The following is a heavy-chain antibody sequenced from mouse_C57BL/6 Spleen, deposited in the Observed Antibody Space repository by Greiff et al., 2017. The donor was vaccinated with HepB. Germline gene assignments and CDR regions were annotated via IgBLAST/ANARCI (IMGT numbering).Heavy chain of an antibody. V-gene: IGHV1-82*01. Sequence: VQLQQSGPELVKPGASVKISCKASGYAFSSSWMNWVKQRPGKGLEWIGRIYPGDGDTNYNGKFKGKATLTADKSSSTAYMQLSSLTSEDSAVYFCARNWDYFDYRGQGTTLTVSS. CDR3: ARNWDYFDY. CDR1: GYAFSSSW. CDR2: IYPGDGDT. D-gene: IGHD4-1*01. J-gene: IGHJ2*01.